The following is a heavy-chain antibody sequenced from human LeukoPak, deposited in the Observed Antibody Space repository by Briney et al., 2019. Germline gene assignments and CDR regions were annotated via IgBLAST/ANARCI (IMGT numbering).Heavy chain of an antibody. CDR1: GASITSYY. CDR3: ARLSIVGATNFDY. J-gene: IGHJ4*02. V-gene: IGHV4-59*08. D-gene: IGHD1-26*01. Sequence: PSETLSLTCTVSGASITSYYWSWXRQPPGKGLEWIGYIYYSGSTTYKPSLKSRVTISVDTSKNQFSLKLSSVTAADTAVYYCARLSIVGATNFDYWGQGTLVTVSS. CDR2: IYYSGST.